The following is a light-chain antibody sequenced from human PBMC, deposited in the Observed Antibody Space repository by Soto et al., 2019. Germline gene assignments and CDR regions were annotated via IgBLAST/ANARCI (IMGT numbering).Light chain of an antibody. CDR1: QSISSY. J-gene: IGKJ3*01. V-gene: IGKV1-39*01. CDR2: AAS. Sequence: DIQMTQSPSSLSASVGDRVTITCRASQSISSYLNWYQQKPGKAPKLLIYAASSLQSGVASRFRGSGSGTDFTLTISSMQPEDFATYYCQQSYSTLIFTFGPGTKVDIK. CDR3: QQSYSTLIFT.